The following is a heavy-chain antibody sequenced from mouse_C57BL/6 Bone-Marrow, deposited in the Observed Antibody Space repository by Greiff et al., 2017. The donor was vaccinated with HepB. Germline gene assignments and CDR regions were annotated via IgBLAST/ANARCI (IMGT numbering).Heavy chain of an antibody. CDR3: ARSSYDYDWFAY. V-gene: IGHV1-81*01. CDR2: IYPRSGNT. D-gene: IGHD2-4*01. J-gene: IGHJ3*01. Sequence: QVQLQQSGAELARPGASVKLSCTASGYTFTSYGISWVKQRTGQGLEWIGEIYPRSGNTYYNEKFKGKATLTADKSSSTAYMELRSLTSEDSAVYFCARSSYDYDWFAYWGQGTLVTVSA. CDR1: GYTFTSYG.